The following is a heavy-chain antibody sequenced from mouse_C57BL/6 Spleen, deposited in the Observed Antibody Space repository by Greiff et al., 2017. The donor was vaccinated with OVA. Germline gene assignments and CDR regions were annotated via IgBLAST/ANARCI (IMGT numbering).Heavy chain of an antibody. D-gene: IGHD1-1*01. CDR3: ARDTTVVGAMDY. CDR2: IHPNSGST. J-gene: IGHJ4*01. V-gene: IGHV1-64*01. Sequence: QVQLQQPGAELVKPGASVKLSCKASGYTFTSYWMHWVKQRPGQGLEWIGMIHPNSGSTNYNEKFKSKATLTVDKSSSTAYMQLSSLTSEDSAVYYGARDTTVVGAMDYWGQGTSVTVSS. CDR1: GYTFTSYW.